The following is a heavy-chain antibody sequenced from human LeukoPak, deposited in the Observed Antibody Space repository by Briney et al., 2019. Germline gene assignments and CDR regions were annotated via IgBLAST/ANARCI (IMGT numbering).Heavy chain of an antibody. J-gene: IGHJ4*02. CDR2: IYYSGST. CDR3: ARWLPTENFDY. V-gene: IGHV4-31*03. CDR1: GGSISSGGYY. D-gene: IGHD5-12*01. Sequence: SETLSLTCTVSGGSISSGGYYWSWIRQHPGKGLEWIGYIYYSGSTYYDPSLKSRVTISVDTSKNQFPLKLSSVTAADTAVYYCARWLPTENFDYWGQGTLVTVSS.